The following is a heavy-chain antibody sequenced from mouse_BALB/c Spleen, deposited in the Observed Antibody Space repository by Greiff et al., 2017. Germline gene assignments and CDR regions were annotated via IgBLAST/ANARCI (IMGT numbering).Heavy chain of an antibody. J-gene: IGHJ1*01. CDR1: GFTFSSYA. Sequence: EVNVVESGGGLVKPGGSLKLSCAASGFTFSSYAMSWVRQTPEKRLEWVASISSGGSTYYPDSVKGRFTISRDNARNILYLQMSSLRSEDTAMYYCARGDFYWYFDVWGAGTTVTVSS. V-gene: IGHV5-6-5*01. CDR3: ARGDFYWYFDV. CDR2: ISSGGST.